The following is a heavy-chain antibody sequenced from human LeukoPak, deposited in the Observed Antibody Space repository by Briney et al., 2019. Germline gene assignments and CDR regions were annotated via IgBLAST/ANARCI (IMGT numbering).Heavy chain of an antibody. CDR2: IYSGGST. CDR3: ARTTVGGPNWFDP. J-gene: IGHJ5*02. CDR1: GFTVSSNY. D-gene: IGHD4-23*01. V-gene: IGHV3-66*01. Sequence: GGSLRLSCAASGFTVSSNYMSWVRQAPGKGLEWVSVIYSGGSTYYADSVKGRFTISRDNSKNTLYLQMNSLRAEDTAVYYCARTTVGGPNWFDPWGQGTLVTVSS.